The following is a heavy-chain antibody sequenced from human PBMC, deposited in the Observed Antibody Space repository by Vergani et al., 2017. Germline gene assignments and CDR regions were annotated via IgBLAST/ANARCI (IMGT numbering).Heavy chain of an antibody. J-gene: IGHJ6*02. CDR3: ARDPDIVVVPAAQYYYYYYGMDV. CDR2: NSAYNGNK. V-gene: IGHV1-18*04. CDR1: GYTFTSYG. D-gene: IGHD2-2*01. Sequence: QVPLVQSGVEVKTPGASVKVSCKSSGYTFTSYGISWVRQAPGQGLEWMGWNSAYNGNKNYAQKLQGRVTMTTDTSTSTAYMELRSLRSDDTAVYYCARDPDIVVVPAAQYYYYYYGMDVWGQATTVTVSS.